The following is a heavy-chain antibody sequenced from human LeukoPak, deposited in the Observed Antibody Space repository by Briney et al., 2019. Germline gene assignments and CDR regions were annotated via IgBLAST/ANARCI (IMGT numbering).Heavy chain of an antibody. V-gene: IGHV3-69-1*02. CDR1: GFTFSDSY. J-gene: IGHJ4*02. D-gene: IGHD2-21*02. CDR3: ARGTYCAAGGCYSTFDS. Sequence: KPGGSLRLSCAASGFTFSDSYMTWVRQAPGKGLEWVSSLSGSGGLTYYAESLRGRFTISRDNPKNTLYLQMNSLRVDDTAVYFCARGTYCAAGGCYSTFDSWGQGTLVTVSS. CDR2: LSGSGGLT.